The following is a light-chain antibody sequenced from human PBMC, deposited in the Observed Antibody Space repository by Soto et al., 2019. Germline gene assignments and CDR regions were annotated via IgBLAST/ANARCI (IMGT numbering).Light chain of an antibody. CDR1: QSVSSSY. V-gene: IGKV3-20*01. Sequence: ILLTQSPGTLSLSPGERATLSGGAIQSVSSSYLAWYQQKPGQAPRLLIYGASSRATGIPDRFSGSGSGTDFTLTISRLEPEDFAVYYCQQYGSSPTWTFGQGTKVDIK. J-gene: IGKJ1*01. CDR3: QQYGSSPTWT. CDR2: GAS.